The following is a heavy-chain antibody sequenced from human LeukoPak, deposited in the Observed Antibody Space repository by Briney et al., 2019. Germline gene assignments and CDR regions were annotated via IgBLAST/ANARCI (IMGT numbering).Heavy chain of an antibody. D-gene: IGHD5-24*01. V-gene: IGHV3-21*01. CDR1: GSTFSSYS. Sequence: GGSLRLSCAASGSTFSSYSMNWVRQAPGKGLEWVSSISSSSSYIYYADSVKGRFTISRDNAKNSLYLQMNSLRAEDTAVYYCARGLRDGYNFGYWGQGTLVTVSS. CDR2: ISSSSSYI. CDR3: ARGLRDGYNFGY. J-gene: IGHJ4*02.